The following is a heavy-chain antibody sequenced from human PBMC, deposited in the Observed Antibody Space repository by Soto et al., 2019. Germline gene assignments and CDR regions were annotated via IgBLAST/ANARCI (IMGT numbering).Heavy chain of an antibody. J-gene: IGHJ3*02. CDR3: ARSSGSSYHDAFDI. CDR2: ISAYNGNT. Sequence: ASVKVSCKASGYTFTSYGITWVRQAPGQGLEWMGWISAYNGNTKYAQKLQGRVTMTRDTSISTAYMELSRLRSDDTAVYYCARSSGSSYHDAFDIWGQGTMVTVSS. V-gene: IGHV1-18*01. CDR1: GYTFTSYG. D-gene: IGHD1-26*01.